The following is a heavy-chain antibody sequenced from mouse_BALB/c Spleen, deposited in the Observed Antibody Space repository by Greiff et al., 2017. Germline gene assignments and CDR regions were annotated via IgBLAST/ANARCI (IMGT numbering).Heavy chain of an antibody. D-gene: IGHD2-3*01. Sequence: EVHLVESGGGLVQPGGSLKLSCAASGFTFSSYGMSWVRQTPDKRLELVATINSNGGSTYYPDSVKGRFTISRDNAKNTLYLQMSSLKSEDTAMYYCARETMRVFAYWGQGTLVTVSA. CDR3: ARETMRVFAY. J-gene: IGHJ3*01. V-gene: IGHV5-6-3*01. CDR1: GFTFSSYG. CDR2: INSNGGST.